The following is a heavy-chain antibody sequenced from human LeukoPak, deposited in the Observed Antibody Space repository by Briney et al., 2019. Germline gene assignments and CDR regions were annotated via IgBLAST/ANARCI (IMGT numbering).Heavy chain of an antibody. J-gene: IGHJ4*02. CDR3: ARQPIYYDSSGYREGYFDY. V-gene: IGHV3-11*04. CDR1: GFTFSDYY. D-gene: IGHD3-22*01. Sequence: PGGSLRLSCAASGFTFSDYYMSWIRQAPGKGLEWVSYISSSGSTIYYADSVKGRFTISRDNAKNSLYLQMNSLRAEDTAVYYRARQPIYYDSSGYREGYFDYWGQGTLVTVSS. CDR2: ISSSGSTI.